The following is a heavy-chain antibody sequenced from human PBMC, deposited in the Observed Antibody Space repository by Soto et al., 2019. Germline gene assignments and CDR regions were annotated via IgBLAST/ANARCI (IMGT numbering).Heavy chain of an antibody. Sequence: SVKVSCKASGGTFSSYAISWLRQAPGQGLEWMGGIIPIFGTANYAQKFQGRVTITADESTSTAYMELSSLRSEDTAVYYCAESRTRWSTLYYGMDVWGQGTTVTVSS. CDR1: GGTFSSYA. D-gene: IGHD2-15*01. V-gene: IGHV1-69*13. J-gene: IGHJ6*02. CDR2: IIPIFGTA. CDR3: AESRTRWSTLYYGMDV.